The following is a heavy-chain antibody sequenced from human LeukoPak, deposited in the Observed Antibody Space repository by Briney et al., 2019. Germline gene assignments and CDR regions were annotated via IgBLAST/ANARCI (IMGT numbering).Heavy chain of an antibody. CDR3: ARVTIEYCSRTSCYPYYYYYMDV. CDR1: GGSISNYY. Sequence: KPSETLSLTCTVSGGSISNYYWSWIRQPPGKGLEWIGYIYYSGSTNYNPSLKSRVTISVDTSKNQFSLKLSSVTAADTAVYYCARVTIEYCSRTSCYPYYYYYMDVWGKGTTVTVSS. V-gene: IGHV4-59*01. J-gene: IGHJ6*03. D-gene: IGHD2-2*01. CDR2: IYYSGST.